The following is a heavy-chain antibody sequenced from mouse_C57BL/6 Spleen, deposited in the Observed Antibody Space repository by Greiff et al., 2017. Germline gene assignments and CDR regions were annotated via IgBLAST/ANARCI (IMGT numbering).Heavy chain of an antibody. V-gene: IGHV3-1*01. Sequence: EVHLVESGPGLVKPSQSLSLTCTVTGYSITSGYDWHWIRHFPGNKLEWMGYISYSGSTNYNPALKSRISITHDTYKNHFFLKLNSVTTEDTATYYCARGRDWAFDYWGQGTTLTVSS. D-gene: IGHD4-1*01. CDR3: ARGRDWAFDY. CDR1: GYSITSGYD. CDR2: ISYSGST. J-gene: IGHJ2*01.